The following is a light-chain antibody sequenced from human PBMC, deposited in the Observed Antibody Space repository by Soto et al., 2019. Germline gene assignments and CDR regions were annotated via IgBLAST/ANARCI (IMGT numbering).Light chain of an antibody. Sequence: QSVLTQPPSVSAAPGQKVTISCSGTSSNIGSYDYVSWYQQHPGKAPNLIIYEVTDRPSGVSNRFSGSKSGNTASLTISGLQAEDEADYYCSSFTSTSTRIFGSGTKVTV. J-gene: IGLJ1*01. CDR2: EVT. CDR3: SSFTSTSTRI. V-gene: IGLV2-14*01. CDR1: SSNIGSYDY.